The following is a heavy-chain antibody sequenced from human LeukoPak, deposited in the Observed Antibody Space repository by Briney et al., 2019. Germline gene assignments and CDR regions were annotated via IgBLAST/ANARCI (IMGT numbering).Heavy chain of an antibody. Sequence: GGSLRLSCAASGFAFSFYAMSWLRQPPGKGLEWVSTINANSGTTSYAASVRGRFTISRDNSKNTLYLQVNTLRADDTATYYCAKPVSGGLAVTADWFHPWGQGTLVVVSP. CDR3: AKPVSGGLAVTADWFHP. J-gene: IGHJ5*01. CDR1: GFAFSFYA. CDR2: INANSGTT. D-gene: IGHD6-19*01. V-gene: IGHV3-23*01.